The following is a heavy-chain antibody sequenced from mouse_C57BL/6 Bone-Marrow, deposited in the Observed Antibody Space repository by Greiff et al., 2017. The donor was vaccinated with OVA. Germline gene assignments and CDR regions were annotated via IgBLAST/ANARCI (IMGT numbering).Heavy chain of an antibody. Sequence: QVQLQQPGAELVKPGASVKMSCKASGYTFTSYWITWVKQRPGQGLAWIGDIYPGSGSTNYNEKFKSKATLTVDTSSSTAYMQLSSLTSEDSAVYYCARGGNYGSTPYYFDYWGQGTTLTVSS. CDR2: IYPGSGST. CDR1: GYTFTSYW. V-gene: IGHV1-55*01. D-gene: IGHD1-1*01. CDR3: ARGGNYGSTPYYFDY. J-gene: IGHJ2*01.